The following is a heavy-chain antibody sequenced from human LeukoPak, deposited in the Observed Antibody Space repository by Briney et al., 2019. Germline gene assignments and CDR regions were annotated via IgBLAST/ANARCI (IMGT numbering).Heavy chain of an antibody. CDR1: GGSISSYY. Sequence: SETLSLTCTVSGGSISSYYWSWIRQPPGKGLEWIGYIYYSGSTNYNPSLKSRVTISVDTSKNQFSLKLSSVTAADTAVYYCARDKINYDFWSGYCPMDVWGKGTTVTVSS. CDR2: IYYSGST. D-gene: IGHD3-3*01. CDR3: ARDKINYDFWSGYCPMDV. V-gene: IGHV4-59*01. J-gene: IGHJ6*03.